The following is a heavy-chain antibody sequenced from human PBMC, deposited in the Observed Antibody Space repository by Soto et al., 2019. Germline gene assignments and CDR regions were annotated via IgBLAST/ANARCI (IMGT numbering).Heavy chain of an antibody. V-gene: IGHV3-30-3*01. CDR3: ARGTDIVVVPAYSSGWIGTLDY. D-gene: IGHD2-2*01. Sequence: GGSLRLSCAASGFTFSSYAMHWVRQAPGKGLEWVAVISYDGSNKYYADSVKGRFTISRDNSKNTLYLQMNSLRAEDTAVYYCARGTDIVVVPAYSSGWIGTLDYWGQGTLVTVSS. CDR1: GFTFSSYA. CDR2: ISYDGSNK. J-gene: IGHJ4*02.